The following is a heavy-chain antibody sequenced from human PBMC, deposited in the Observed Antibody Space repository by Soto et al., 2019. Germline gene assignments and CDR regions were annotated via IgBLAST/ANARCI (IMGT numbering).Heavy chain of an antibody. CDR3: ARGPPTFSPKKNWFDP. V-gene: IGHV4-34*01. J-gene: IGHJ5*02. CDR2: ITHSGST. CDR1: GGSFSGYY. Sequence: SETLSLTCAVYGGSFSGYYWSWIRQPPGKGLEWIGEITHSGSTNYNPSLKSRVTISVDTSKNQFSLKLSSVTAADTAVYYCARGPPTFSPKKNWFDPWGQGTLVTV.